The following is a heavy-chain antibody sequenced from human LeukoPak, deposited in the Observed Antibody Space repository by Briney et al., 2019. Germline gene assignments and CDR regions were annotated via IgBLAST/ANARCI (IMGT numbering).Heavy chain of an antibody. Sequence: GGSLRLSCAASGFTFSSYAMSWVRQAPGKGLEWVSTISGSGGTTYYADSVKGRTTISRDTSKNTLYLQMNSLRAEDTAIYYCAKDQPSAYNWNYDYFDYWGQGTLVTVSS. V-gene: IGHV3-23*01. D-gene: IGHD1-7*01. CDR2: ISGSGGTT. CDR3: AKDQPSAYNWNYDYFDY. J-gene: IGHJ4*02. CDR1: GFTFSSYA.